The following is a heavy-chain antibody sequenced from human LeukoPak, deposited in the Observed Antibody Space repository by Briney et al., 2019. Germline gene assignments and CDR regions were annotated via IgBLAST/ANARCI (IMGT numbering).Heavy chain of an antibody. CDR1: GYTLTELS. CDR2: FDPEDGET. V-gene: IGHV1-24*01. Sequence: ASVKVSCKVSGYTLTELSMHWVRQAPGKGLEWMGGFDPEDGETIYAQKFQGRVTITADGSTSTAYMELSSLRSEDTAVYYCARDPADEYYYDSSGYYYGDYWGQGTLVTVSS. D-gene: IGHD3-22*01. CDR3: ARDPADEYYYDSSGYYYGDY. J-gene: IGHJ4*02.